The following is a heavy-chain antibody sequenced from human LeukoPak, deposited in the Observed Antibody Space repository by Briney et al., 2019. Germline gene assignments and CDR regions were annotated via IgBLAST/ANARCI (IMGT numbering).Heavy chain of an antibody. V-gene: IGHV3-48*03. D-gene: IGHD3-10*01. J-gene: IGHJ4*02. CDR2: ISSSGSTI. CDR1: GFTFSSYE. CDR3: ARDGGRATIVRGIIIMSVGDF. Sequence: GGSLRLSCAASGFTFSSYEMNWVRQAPGKGLEWVSYISSSGSTIYYADSVKGRFTISRDNAKNSLYLQMNSLRAEDTAVYYCARDGGRATIVRGIIIMSVGDFWGQGALVTVST.